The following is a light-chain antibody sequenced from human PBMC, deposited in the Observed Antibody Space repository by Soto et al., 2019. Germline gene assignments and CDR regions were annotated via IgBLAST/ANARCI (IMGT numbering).Light chain of an antibody. CDR2: DAS. Sequence: EIVLTQSPSTLSLSPGERATLSCRAMQSVSSYLSWYQQKPCQAPRLLIYDASNRATGIPARFSGSGSGTDFTLTISSLEPEDFAVYYCQQRSNWPPVFGQGTKLHIK. V-gene: IGKV3-11*01. CDR3: QQRSNWPPV. CDR1: QSVSSY. J-gene: IGKJ2*01.